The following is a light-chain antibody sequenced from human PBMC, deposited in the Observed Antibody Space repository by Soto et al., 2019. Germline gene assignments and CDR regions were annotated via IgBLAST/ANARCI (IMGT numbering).Light chain of an antibody. J-gene: IGKJ3*01. Sequence: DIVMTQTPLSSPVTLGQPASISCRSSQSLAHSDGNTYLSWLQQRPGQPPRLLIDKVSNRLSGVPDRFSGSGAGPDFTLKISRVEAEDVWVYYCMHASQPFTFGPGTRVDIK. CDR1: QSLAHSDGNTY. V-gene: IGKV2-24*01. CDR2: KVS. CDR3: MHASQPFT.